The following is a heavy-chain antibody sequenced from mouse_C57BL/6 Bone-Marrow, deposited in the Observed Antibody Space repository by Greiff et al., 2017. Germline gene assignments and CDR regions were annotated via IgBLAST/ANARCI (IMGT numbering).Heavy chain of an antibody. J-gene: IGHJ4*01. CDR1: GYTFSSYW. V-gene: IGHV1-9*01. CDR2: ILPGSGST. Sequence: VQLQQSGAELMKPGASVKISCKATGYTFSSYWIEWVKQRPGHGLEWIGEILPGSGSTNYNEKFKGKATFTADTSSNTAYMQLSSLTSEDSAVYYCARGELITTGYYAMDYWGQVTSVTVSS. CDR3: ARGELITTGYYAMDY. D-gene: IGHD2-4*01.